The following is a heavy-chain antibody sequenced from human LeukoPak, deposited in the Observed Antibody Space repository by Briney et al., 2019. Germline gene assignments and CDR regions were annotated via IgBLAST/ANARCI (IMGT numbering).Heavy chain of an antibody. D-gene: IGHD2-2*02. CDR2: ISSSDTYI. V-gene: IGHV3-21*01. Sequence: GGSLRLSCAASGFTFSSYAMSWVRQAPGKGLEWVSSISSSDTYIYYADSVKGRFTISRDNAKNSLLLQMNSLRAEDTAVYYCVRGPGYCSSTSCYIGDYWGQGTLVTVSS. J-gene: IGHJ4*02. CDR1: GFTFSSYA. CDR3: VRGPGYCSSTSCYIGDY.